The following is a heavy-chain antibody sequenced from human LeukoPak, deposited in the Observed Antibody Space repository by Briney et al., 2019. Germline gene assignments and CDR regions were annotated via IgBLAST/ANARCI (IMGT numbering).Heavy chain of an antibody. CDR1: GGSISSGDYY. J-gene: IGHJ5*02. CDR3: ARGLVATIRNWFDP. Sequence: SQTLSLTCTVSGGSISSGDYYWSWIRQPPGKGLEWIGYVYYSGSTYYNPSLKSRVTISVDTSKNQFSLKLSSVTAADTAVYYCARGLVATIRNWFDPWGQGTLVTASS. V-gene: IGHV4-30-4*01. CDR2: VYYSGST. D-gene: IGHD5-12*01.